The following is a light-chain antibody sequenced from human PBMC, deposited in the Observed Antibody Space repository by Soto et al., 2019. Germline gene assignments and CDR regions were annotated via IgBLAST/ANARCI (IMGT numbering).Light chain of an antibody. V-gene: IGKV3-15*01. J-gene: IGKJ4*01. Sequence: ESVMTQSPATLSVSPGERVTLSCRASQSAISNLAWYQQKPGQTPRLLIYDASTRATDIPARFSGSGSGTDFTLTISSLLSEDFAVYYCHQYYKWPLTFGGGTKVDI. CDR2: DAS. CDR1: QSAISN. CDR3: HQYYKWPLT.